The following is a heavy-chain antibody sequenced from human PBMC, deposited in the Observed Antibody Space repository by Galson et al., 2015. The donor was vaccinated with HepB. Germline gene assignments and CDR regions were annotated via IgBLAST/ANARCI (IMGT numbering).Heavy chain of an antibody. CDR3: AKDQGLPLDAFDI. CDR2: ISGSGGST. Sequence: SLRLSCAASGFTFSSYAMSWVRQAPGKGLEWVSAISGSGGSTYYADSVKGRFTISRDNSKNTLYLQMNSLRAEDTAVYYCAKDQGLPLDAFDIWGQGTMVTVSS. J-gene: IGHJ3*02. CDR1: GFTFSSYA. D-gene: IGHD5-18*01. V-gene: IGHV3-23*01.